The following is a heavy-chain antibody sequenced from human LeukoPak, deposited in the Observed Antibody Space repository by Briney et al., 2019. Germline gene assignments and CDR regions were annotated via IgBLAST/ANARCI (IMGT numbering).Heavy chain of an antibody. CDR3: ARGYDIDV. CDR1: GGSISNSY. J-gene: IGHJ6*02. CDR2: IYYTGTT. V-gene: IGHV4-59*01. Sequence: PSETLSLTCTISGGSISNSYWSWIRQPPGKPLEWIGYIYYTGTTKYNPSLKSRATISLDTSKNQFSLKLTSVTAADTALFFCARGYDIDVWGQGTTVTDSS.